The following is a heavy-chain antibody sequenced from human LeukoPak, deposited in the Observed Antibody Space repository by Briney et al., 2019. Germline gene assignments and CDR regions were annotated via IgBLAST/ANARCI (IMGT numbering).Heavy chain of an antibody. CDR3: ASGFGVDDY. D-gene: IGHD3-3*01. CDR1: GFTFSSYS. J-gene: IGHJ4*02. CDR2: ISSSSSYI. V-gene: IGHV3-21*05. Sequence: PGGSLRLSCAASGFTFSSYSMNWVRQAPGKGLEWVSYISSSSSYIYYADSVKGRFTISRDNAKNSLYLQMNSLRAEDTAVYYCASGFGVDDYWGQGTLVTVSS.